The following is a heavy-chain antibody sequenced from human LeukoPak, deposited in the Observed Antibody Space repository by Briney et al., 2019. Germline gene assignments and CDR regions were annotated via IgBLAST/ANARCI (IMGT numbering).Heavy chain of an antibody. CDR3: ARGWVAAISYYFDV. CDR2: MYDSGSA. J-gene: IGHJ4*02. V-gene: IGHV4-39*07. CDR1: RYSISRSTYY. Sequence: SETLSLTCTVSRYSISRSTYYWGWIRQPPGKGLEWIGTMYDSGSADYNPSLRSRVTISVDTSKNQVSLRLNSVTAADTAVYYCARGWVAAISYYFDVWGQGTLVTVSS. D-gene: IGHD1-26*01.